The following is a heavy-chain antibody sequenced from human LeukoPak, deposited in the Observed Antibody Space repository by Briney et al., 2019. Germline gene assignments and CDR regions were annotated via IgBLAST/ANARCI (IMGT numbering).Heavy chain of an antibody. V-gene: IGHV5-51*01. D-gene: IGHD4-23*01. CDR1: GYSFTSYW. CDR2: IYPGDSDT. Sequence: GESLKISCKGSGYSFTSYWIGWVRQMPGKGLEWIGIIYPGDSDTRYSPSFQGQVTISADKSISTAYLQWSSLKASDSAMYYCARPIKISEAHYGGDDGFDYWGQGTLVTVSS. J-gene: IGHJ4*02. CDR3: ARPIKISEAHYGGDDGFDY.